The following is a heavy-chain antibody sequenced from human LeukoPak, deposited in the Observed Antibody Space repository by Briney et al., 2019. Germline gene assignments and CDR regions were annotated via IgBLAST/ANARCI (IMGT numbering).Heavy chain of an antibody. D-gene: IGHD2-15*01. CDR3: ARPRGYCSGGSCFPFGN. V-gene: IGHV3-7*01. Sequence: GGSLRLSCAASGFTFSSFWMSWVRQAPGKGLEWVPNINQDGSEKYFVASVQGRFTISRDNAHNSVFLQMNSLRTEDTAVYYCARPRGYCSGGSCFPFGNWGQGTLVTVSS. CDR1: GFTFSSFW. J-gene: IGHJ4*02. CDR2: INQDGSEK.